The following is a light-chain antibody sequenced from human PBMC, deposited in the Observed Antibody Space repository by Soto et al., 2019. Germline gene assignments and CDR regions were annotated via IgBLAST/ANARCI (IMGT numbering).Light chain of an antibody. CDR3: FLWYVGRPV. CDR2: DTS. CDR1: TGAVTGGQY. J-gene: IGLJ1*01. V-gene: IGLV7-46*01. Sequence: QAVVTQEPSLTGSPGGTLTLTCDSSTGAVTGGQYTYWFQQKPGQAPRTLIYDTSKKHDWTPARFSGSLLGGKAVLTLSGAKPEDEAEYYCFLWYVGRPVFGTGPKLTVL.